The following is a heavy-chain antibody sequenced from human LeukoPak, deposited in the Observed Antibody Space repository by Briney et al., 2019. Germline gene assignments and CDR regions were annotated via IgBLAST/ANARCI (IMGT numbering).Heavy chain of an antibody. D-gene: IGHD2-15*01. J-gene: IGHJ3*02. CDR2: ISSSDDST. V-gene: IGHV3-23*01. CDR3: AKSKLYDAFDI. Sequence: GGSLRLSCAASGFTFSYYGMSWVRQAPGKGLEWVSGISSSDDSTYYADSVKGRFTISRDNSKNMLYLQMNSLRAEDTAVYYCAKSKLYDAFDIWGQGTMVTVSS. CDR1: GFTFSYYG.